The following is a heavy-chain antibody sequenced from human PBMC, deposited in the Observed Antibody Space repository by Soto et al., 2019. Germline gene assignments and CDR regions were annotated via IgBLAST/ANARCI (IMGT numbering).Heavy chain of an antibody. CDR1: GDSSSTFTYS. D-gene: IGHD6-19*01. V-gene: IGHV4-30-2*01. J-gene: IGHJ5*02. Sequence: TLSLTCSFSGDSSSTFTYSWGWIRQPPGKALEWVGFIYHSGVTSYNPSLKSRVSISLDMSNSQCTLNLRSVTAADTAVYYCAGMPYTSGLRFDPWGPGTLVTVSS. CDR2: IYHSGVT. CDR3: AGMPYTSGLRFDP.